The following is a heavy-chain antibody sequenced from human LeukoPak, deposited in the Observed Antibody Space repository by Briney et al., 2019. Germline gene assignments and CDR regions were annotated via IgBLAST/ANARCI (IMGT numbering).Heavy chain of an antibody. CDR2: IWYDGSNN. V-gene: IGHV3-33*06. CDR3: AKGRYYMDV. Sequence: GGSLRLFCATSGFTFSSYGMNWGRQAPGKGLEWVAVIWYDGSNNHYADSVKGRFTISRDNPNNTLYLQMNSLTAEDTAVYYCAKGRYYMDVWGEGTTVTVSS. J-gene: IGHJ6*03. CDR1: GFTFSSYG.